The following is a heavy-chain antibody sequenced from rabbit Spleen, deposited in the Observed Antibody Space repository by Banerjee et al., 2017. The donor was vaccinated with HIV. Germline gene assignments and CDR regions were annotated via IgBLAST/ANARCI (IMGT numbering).Heavy chain of an antibody. J-gene: IGHJ6*01. CDR2: AYAGSSGST. Sequence: QSLGESGGGLVKPGASLTLTCKASGFSFNSGYDMCWVRQAPGKGLEWVACAYAGSSGSTYSATWARGRFTISKTSSTTVTLQMTSLTAADTATYFCARDAGTSFSTYGMDLWGPGTLVTVS. CDR1: GFSFNSGYD. V-gene: IGHV1S40*01. D-gene: IGHD8-1*01. CDR3: ARDAGTSFSTYGMDL.